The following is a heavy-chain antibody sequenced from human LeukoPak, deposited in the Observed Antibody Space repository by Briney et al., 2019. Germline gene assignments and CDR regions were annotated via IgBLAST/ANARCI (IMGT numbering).Heavy chain of an antibody. D-gene: IGHD3-10*01. CDR2: IYYSGST. V-gene: IGHV4-39*07. J-gene: IGHJ6*03. CDR3: ARALRGVITNRYYYYYMDV. Sequence: SETLSLTCPVSGGSTSSSSYYWGWIRQPPGKGLEWIGSIYYSGSTYYNPSLKSRVTISVDTSKNQFSLKLSSVTAADTAVYYCARALRGVITNRYYYYYMDVWGKGTTVTISS. CDR1: GGSTSSSSYY.